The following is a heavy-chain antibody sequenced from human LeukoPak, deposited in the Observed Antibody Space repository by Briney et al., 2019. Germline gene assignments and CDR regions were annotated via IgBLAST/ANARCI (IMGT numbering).Heavy chain of an antibody. CDR1: GYTFTSYY. Sequence: ASVKVSCKASGYTFTSYYMHWVRQAPGQGLEWMGWINPNSGGTNYAQKFQGRVTMTRDTSISTAYMELSRLRSDDTAVYYCAIDYYDSSGYYYQVAFDIWGQGTMVTVSS. D-gene: IGHD3-22*01. J-gene: IGHJ3*02. CDR3: AIDYYDSSGYYYQVAFDI. V-gene: IGHV1-2*02. CDR2: INPNSGGT.